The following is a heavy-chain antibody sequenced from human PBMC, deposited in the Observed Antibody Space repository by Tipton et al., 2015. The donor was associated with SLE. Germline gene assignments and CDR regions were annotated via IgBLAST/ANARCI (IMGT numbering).Heavy chain of an antibody. CDR2: IYHSGST. CDR1: GGSISSGSYY. CDR3: ARDLEGYGGNPGGY. D-gene: IGHD4-23*01. V-gene: IGHV4-30-2*01. J-gene: IGHJ4*02. Sequence: TLSLTCTVSGGSISSGSYYWSWIRQPAGKGLEWIGYIYHSGSTYYNPSLKSRVTISVDRSKNQFSLKLSSVTAADTAVYYCARDLEGYGGNPGGYWCQGTLVTVSS.